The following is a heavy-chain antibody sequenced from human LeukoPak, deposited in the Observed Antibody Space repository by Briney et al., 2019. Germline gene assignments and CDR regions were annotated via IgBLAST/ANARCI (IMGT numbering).Heavy chain of an antibody. CDR3: ARLEMATIDY. D-gene: IGHD5-24*01. J-gene: IGHJ4*02. CDR2: IYYSGST. V-gene: IGHV4-39*01. Sequence: SETLSLTCTVSGGSISSSSYYWGWIRQPPGKGLEWIGSIYYSGSTYYDPSIMSGVTISVDTSKNQFSLKLSSVTAADTAVYYCARLEMATIDYWGQGTLVTVSS. CDR1: GGSISSSSYY.